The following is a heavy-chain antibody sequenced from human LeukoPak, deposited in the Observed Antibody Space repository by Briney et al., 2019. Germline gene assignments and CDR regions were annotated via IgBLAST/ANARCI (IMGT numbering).Heavy chain of an antibody. Sequence: GGSLRLSCAVSGFTFSSYAMNWVRQPPGKGLEWVSAIDNSGRNTFYADSVKGRFTISRDNAKNSLYLQMNSLRAEDTAVYYCARGYSSSWHHYYYYMDVWGKGTTVTVSS. CDR1: GFTFSSYA. CDR3: ARGYSSSWHHYYYYMDV. CDR2: IDNSGRNT. J-gene: IGHJ6*03. V-gene: IGHV3-21*01. D-gene: IGHD6-13*01.